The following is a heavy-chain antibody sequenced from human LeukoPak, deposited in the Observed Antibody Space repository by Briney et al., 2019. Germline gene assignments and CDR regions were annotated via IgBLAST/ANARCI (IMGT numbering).Heavy chain of an antibody. CDR1: GYTFTSYW. J-gene: IGHJ6*03. CDR3: ARHFHHYYMDV. Sequence: GGSLRLSCTGSGYTFTSYWIGWVRQMPGKGLEWMWIIYPGDSDTSYSPSFQGQVTISADKSISTAYLQWSSLKASDTAIYYCARHFHHYYMDVWGKGTTVTVSS. CDR2: IYPGDSDT. V-gene: IGHV5-51*01.